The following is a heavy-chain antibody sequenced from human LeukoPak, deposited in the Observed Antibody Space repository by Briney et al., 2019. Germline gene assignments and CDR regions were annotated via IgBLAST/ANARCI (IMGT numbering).Heavy chain of an antibody. CDR3: AKDRGGDDAFDI. CDR1: GFTFSSYA. V-gene: IGHV3-23*01. D-gene: IGHD3-16*01. CDR2: ISGSGGSA. Sequence: PGGSPRLSCAASGFTFSSYAMSWVRQAPGKGLEWVSAISGSGGSAYYADSVKGRFTISRDNSKNTLYLQMNSLRAEDTAVYYCAKDRGGDDAFDIWGQGTMVTVSS. J-gene: IGHJ3*02.